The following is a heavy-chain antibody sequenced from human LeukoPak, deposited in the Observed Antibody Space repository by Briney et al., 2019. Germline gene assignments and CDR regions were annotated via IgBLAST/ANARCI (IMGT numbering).Heavy chain of an antibody. V-gene: IGHV4-59*01. Sequence: SETLSLTCTASGGAISSDCWSWIRQPPGKGLEWIGYIYYSGSTNYNPSLKSRVTISVDTSKNQFSLKLSSVTAAGTAVYYCARHGTSGTNLNWFDPWGQGTLVTVSS. CDR2: IYYSGST. CDR1: GGAISSDC. J-gene: IGHJ5*02. CDR3: ARHGTSGTNLNWFDP. D-gene: IGHD1-1*01.